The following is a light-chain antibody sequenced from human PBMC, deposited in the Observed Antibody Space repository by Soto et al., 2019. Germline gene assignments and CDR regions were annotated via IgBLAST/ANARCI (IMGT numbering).Light chain of an antibody. CDR1: QTVSTS. J-gene: IGKJ1*01. CDR3: HQYNNWWT. CDR2: GAS. V-gene: IGKV3-15*01. Sequence: EIVMTQSPATLSVSPGERATHSCRASQTVSTSLAWYQQKPGRAPRLLIYGASTRASGVPARFSGSGSGTEFTLTISSLQSEDSAVYYCHQYNNWWTFGQGTKVDIK.